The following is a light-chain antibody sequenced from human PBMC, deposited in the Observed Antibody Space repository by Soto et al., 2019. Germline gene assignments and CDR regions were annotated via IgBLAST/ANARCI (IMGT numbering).Light chain of an antibody. CDR2: RNN. CDR3: AAWDAGVGGPA. CDR1: SSNIGNKY. Sequence: QSVLTQPPSASGTPGQTVTISCSGSSSNIGNKYVYWYQQFPGTAPNLLMYRNNQRPSGVPARFSGSKSGPSASLDISGLRSEDEADYYCAAWDAGVGGPAFGGGTKLTVL. V-gene: IGLV1-47*01. J-gene: IGLJ2*01.